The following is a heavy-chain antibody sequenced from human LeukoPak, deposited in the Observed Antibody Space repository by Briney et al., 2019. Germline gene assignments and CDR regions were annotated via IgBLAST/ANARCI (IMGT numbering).Heavy chain of an antibody. V-gene: IGHV3-74*01. J-gene: IGHJ3*02. CDR1: AYTFSTYW. Sequence: GGSLRLSCAAPAYTFSTYWMHWGRQAPGKGLVWVSRINSDGRSTRYADSVKGRFTISRDNTKNTLYLQMNSLRAEDTAVYYCVREDSVNFPDAFDIWGQGTMVTVSS. CDR2: INSDGRST. CDR3: VREDSVNFPDAFDI. D-gene: IGHD5/OR15-5a*01.